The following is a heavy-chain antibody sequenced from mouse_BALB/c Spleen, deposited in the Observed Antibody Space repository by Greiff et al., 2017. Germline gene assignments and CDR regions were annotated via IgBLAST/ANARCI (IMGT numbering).Heavy chain of an antibody. D-gene: IGHD2-1*01. CDR2: ISYSGST. CDR1: GDSITSGY. CDR3: ARYLYGNPFMDY. J-gene: IGHJ4*01. V-gene: IGHV3-8*02. Sequence: VQLKQSGPSLVKPSQTLSLTCSVTGDSITSGYWNWIRKFPGNKLEYMGYISYSGSTYYNPSLKSRISITRDTSKNQYYLQLNSVTTEDTATYYCARYLYGNPFMDYWGQGTSVTVSS.